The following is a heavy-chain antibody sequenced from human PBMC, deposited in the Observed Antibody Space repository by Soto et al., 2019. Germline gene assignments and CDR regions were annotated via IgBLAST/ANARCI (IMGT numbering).Heavy chain of an antibody. CDR1: GGSFIGYY. J-gene: IGHJ5*02. D-gene: IGHD5-12*01. V-gene: IGHV4-34*02. CDR2: IHHRGST. CDR3: ARTDIVTTNWFDP. Sequence: QVHLQQWGAGLLKPSETLSLTCAVSGGSFIGYYCTWICQPPGKGLGRIGEIHHRGSTNYNPSLKSQVPISIDTSKNQFSLKLSSLTAADTSVYYCARTDIVTTNWFDPGGQGTLLTVSS.